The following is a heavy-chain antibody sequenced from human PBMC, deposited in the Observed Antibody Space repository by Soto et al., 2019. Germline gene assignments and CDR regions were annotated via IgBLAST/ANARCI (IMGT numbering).Heavy chain of an antibody. V-gene: IGHV2-26*01. CDR1: GFSLSNGRMG. CDR2: LFSNDEK. D-gene: IGHD6-6*01. CDR3: ASISTMTGRPPFGS. Sequence: SGPTLVNPTETLTLTCTVSGFSLSNGRMGVSWIRQPPGKALEWLAHLFSNDEKSYNTSLKSRLTISKDTSRSQVVLTMTSVDPVDTATYYCASISTMTGRPPFGSWGQGTLVTVSS. J-gene: IGHJ4*02.